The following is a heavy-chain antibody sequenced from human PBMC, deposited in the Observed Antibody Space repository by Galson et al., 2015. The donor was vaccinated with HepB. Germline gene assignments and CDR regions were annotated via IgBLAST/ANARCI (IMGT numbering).Heavy chain of an antibody. J-gene: IGHJ3*02. Sequence: SVKVSCKASGYTFTSYAMHWVRQAPGQRLEWMGWINAGNGNTKYSQKFQGRVTITRDTSASTAYMELSSLRSEDTAVYYCARDPRWVGAADSLAAFDIWGQGTMVTVSS. CDR2: INAGNGNT. CDR3: ARDPRWVGAADSLAAFDI. V-gene: IGHV1-3*01. CDR1: GYTFTSYA. D-gene: IGHD1-26*01.